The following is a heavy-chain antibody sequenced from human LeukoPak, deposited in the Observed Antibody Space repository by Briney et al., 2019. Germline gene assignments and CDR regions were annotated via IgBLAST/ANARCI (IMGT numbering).Heavy chain of an antibody. V-gene: IGHV3-30*02. J-gene: IGHJ6*03. CDR1: GFTFSSYG. Sequence: GGSLRLSCAASGFTFSSYGMHWVRQAPGKGLEWVAFIRYDGSNKYYADSVKGRFTISRDNSRDTLYLQMNSLRAEDTAVYYCAKHYCSSATCYRWYYYYMDVWGKGTTVTVSS. D-gene: IGHD2-2*02. CDR2: IRYDGSNK. CDR3: AKHYCSSATCYRWYYYYMDV.